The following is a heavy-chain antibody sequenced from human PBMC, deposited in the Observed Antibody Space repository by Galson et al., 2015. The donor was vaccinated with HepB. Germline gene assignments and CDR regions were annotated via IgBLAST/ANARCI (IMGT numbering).Heavy chain of an antibody. D-gene: IGHD5-18*01. V-gene: IGHV3-7*05. CDR1: GFTFSSYW. Sequence: SLRLSCAASGFTFSSYWMSWVRQAPGKGLEWVANIKQDGSEKYYVDSVKGRFTISRDNAKNSLYLQMNSLRAEDTAVYYCAREARGWIQLWPTYYNWFDPWGQGTLVTVSS. CDR3: AREARGWIQLWPTYYNWFDP. CDR2: IKQDGSEK. J-gene: IGHJ5*02.